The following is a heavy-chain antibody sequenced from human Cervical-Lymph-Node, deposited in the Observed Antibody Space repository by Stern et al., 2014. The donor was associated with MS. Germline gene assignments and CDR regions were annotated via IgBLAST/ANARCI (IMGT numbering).Heavy chain of an antibody. Sequence: VHLVESGAEVKKPGSSVKVSCKASGGTFSSYAISWVRQAPGQGLEWMGGIIAIFGTAHYAQQFQGRVSITADESTSTAYMELSSLRSEDTAVYYCARYCGGDCYLGYYYYGMDVWGQGTTVTVSS. J-gene: IGHJ6*02. D-gene: IGHD2-21*02. CDR2: IIAIFGTA. CDR3: ARYCGGDCYLGYYYYGMDV. V-gene: IGHV1-69*01. CDR1: GGTFSSYA.